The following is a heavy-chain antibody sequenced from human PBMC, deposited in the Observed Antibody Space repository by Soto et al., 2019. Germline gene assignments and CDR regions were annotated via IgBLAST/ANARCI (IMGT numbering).Heavy chain of an antibody. V-gene: IGHV3-7*04. D-gene: IGHD3-10*01. J-gene: IGHJ4*02. CDR2: IKEDGSEE. CDR3: ARVITLYSGSFRYFDY. Sequence: EVQLVESGGGLVQPGGSLRLSCAASGFTFTSYWMSWVRQAPGKGLELVANIKEDGSEEKYVDSVKGRFTISRDIAKNSLSLQMNSLRPEDTAMYYCARVITLYSGSFRYFDYWGQGTLVTVSS. CDR1: GFTFTSYW.